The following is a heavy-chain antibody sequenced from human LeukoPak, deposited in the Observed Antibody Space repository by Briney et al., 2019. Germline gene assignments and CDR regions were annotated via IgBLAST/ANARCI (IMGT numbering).Heavy chain of an antibody. D-gene: IGHD6-13*01. CDR2: ISGSGTST. J-gene: IGHJ4*02. V-gene: IGHV3-23*01. CDR3: AKADCSSTWYYFDF. CDR1: GFTFSTYA. Sequence: GGSLRLSCAASGFTFSTYAMSWVRQAPGKGLEWVSSISGSGTSTYYADSVQGRFIISRDNSKNTLYLQMNSLRAEDAAVYYCAKADCSSTWYYFDFWGQGTLVTVSP.